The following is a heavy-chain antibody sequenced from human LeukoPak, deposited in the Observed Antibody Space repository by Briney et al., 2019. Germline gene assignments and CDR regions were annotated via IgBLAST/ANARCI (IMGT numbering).Heavy chain of an antibody. CDR2: IIPIFGTA. Sequence: SVKVSCKASGGTFSSYAISWVRQAPGQGLEWMGRIIPIFGTANYAQKFQGRVTITKDESTSTAYMELSSLRSEDTAVYYCARHSGYSYGFNWFDPWGQGTLVTVSS. CDR1: GGTFSSYA. V-gene: IGHV1-69*05. J-gene: IGHJ5*02. D-gene: IGHD5-18*01. CDR3: ARHSGYSYGFNWFDP.